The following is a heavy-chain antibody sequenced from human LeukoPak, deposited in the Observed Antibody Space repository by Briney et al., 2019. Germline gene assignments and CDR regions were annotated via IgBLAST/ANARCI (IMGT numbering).Heavy chain of an antibody. D-gene: IGHD3-22*01. CDR1: GYIFTNYY. CDR3: ARAGYDSSGYYSY. V-gene: IGHV1-46*01. J-gene: IGHJ4*02. CDR2: INPSGGST. Sequence: GASVKVPCKASGYIFTNYYMHWVRQAPGQGLEWMGIINPSGGSTTYAQKFQGRVTMTRDTSTSTVYMEVSSLRSEDTAVYYCARAGYDSSGYYSYWGQGTLVTVSS.